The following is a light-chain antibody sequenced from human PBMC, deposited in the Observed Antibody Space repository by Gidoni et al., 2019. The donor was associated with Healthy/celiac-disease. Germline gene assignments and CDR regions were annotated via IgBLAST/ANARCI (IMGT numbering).Light chain of an antibody. CDR1: QSVSSSY. CDR2: GAS. CDR3: QQYGSSPPEWT. J-gene: IGKJ1*01. V-gene: IGKV3-20*01. Sequence: EIVLTQSPGTLSLSPGERATLSCRASQSVSSSYLAWYQQKPGQAPRLLIYGASSRATVIPDSVRGSVSGTDFTLTISRLEPEAFAVYYCQQYGSSPPEWTFGHGTKVEIK.